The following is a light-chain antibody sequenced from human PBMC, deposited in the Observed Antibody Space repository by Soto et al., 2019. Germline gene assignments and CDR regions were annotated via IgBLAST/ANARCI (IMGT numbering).Light chain of an antibody. J-gene: IGKJ1*01. CDR3: QQYNSLWT. CDR2: DAS. V-gene: IGKV1-5*01. Sequence: DIQMTQSPSTLSACVGDRVTITCRASQSISSWLAWYQQKPGKAPKLLIYDASSLESGVPSRFSGSGSGTEFTLTISSLQPDDFATYYCQQYNSLWTFGQGTKVDI. CDR1: QSISSW.